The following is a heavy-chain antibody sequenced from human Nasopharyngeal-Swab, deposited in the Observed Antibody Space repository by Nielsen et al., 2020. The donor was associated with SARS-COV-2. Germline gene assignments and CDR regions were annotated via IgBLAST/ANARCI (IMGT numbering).Heavy chain of an antibody. CDR1: GGSISSGGYY. CDR2: IYYSGST. D-gene: IGHD1-26*01. Sequence: SETLSLTCTVSGGSISSGGYYWSWIRQHPGKGLEWIGCIYYSGSTYYNPSLKSRVTISVDTSKNQFSLKLSSVTAADTAVYYCASAIVGATNGIDYWGQGTLVTVSS. V-gene: IGHV4-31*03. J-gene: IGHJ4*02. CDR3: ASAIVGATNGIDY.